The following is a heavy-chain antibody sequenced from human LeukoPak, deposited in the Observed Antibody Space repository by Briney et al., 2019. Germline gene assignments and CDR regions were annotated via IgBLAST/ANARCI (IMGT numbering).Heavy chain of an antibody. CDR2: IRSSGGST. Sequence: GGSLRLSCAASVFTFSNYAISWVRQAPWKGLEWVSTIRSSGGSTYYADSVKGRFTISRDNSKNTLYLQVNSLRAEDTAVYYCAKGGKWDVTPFDYWGQGTLVTVSS. CDR1: VFTFSNYA. V-gene: IGHV3-23*01. D-gene: IGHD1-26*01. J-gene: IGHJ4*02. CDR3: AKGGKWDVTPFDY.